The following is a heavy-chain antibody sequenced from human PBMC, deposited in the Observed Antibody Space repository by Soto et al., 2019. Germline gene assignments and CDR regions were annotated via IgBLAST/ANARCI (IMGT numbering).Heavy chain of an antibody. J-gene: IGHJ4*02. D-gene: IGHD5-12*01. Sequence: EVRLVESGGGFVQPGRSLRLSCTVYGFTFDEHSKHWVRQAPGKGLEWVSGINYNGGRVAYVDSVRGRFTIARDNANNSLFLQMNSLRPEDTGLYFCSKGRPRYSGLDTDFVAWGQGTPVTVSS. V-gene: IGHV3-9*01. CDR3: SKGRPRYSGLDTDFVA. CDR1: GFTFDEHS. CDR2: INYNGGRV.